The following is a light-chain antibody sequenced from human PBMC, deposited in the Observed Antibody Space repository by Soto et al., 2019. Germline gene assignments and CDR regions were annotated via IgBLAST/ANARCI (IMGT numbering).Light chain of an antibody. CDR1: SSDVGGYNY. V-gene: IGLV2-8*01. CDR2: EVS. CDR3: CSYAGTYTSSYF. Sequence: QSVLTQPPSASGSPGQSVTISCTGTSSDVGGYNYVSWYQQHPGKAPKLMIYEVSKRPSGVPDRFSGSKSGNTASLTISGLQAEDEADYYCCSYAGTYTSSYFFGTGTKVTVL. J-gene: IGLJ1*01.